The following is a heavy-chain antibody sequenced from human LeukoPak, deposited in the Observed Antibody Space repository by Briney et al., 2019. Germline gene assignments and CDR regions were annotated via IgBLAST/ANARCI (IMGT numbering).Heavy chain of an antibody. D-gene: IGHD3-22*01. J-gene: IGHJ4*02. CDR3: AKIGSRGYYEEMDY. Sequence: GGSLRLSCAASGFTFSNYAVSWVRQAPGKGLEWVSAINNSGRGTNYADSVRGRVTISRDKAKNTLYLQMNSLRAEDTAVYYCAKIGSRGYYEEMDYWGQGTLVTVSS. CDR1: GFTFSNYA. V-gene: IGHV3-23*01. CDR2: INNSGRGT.